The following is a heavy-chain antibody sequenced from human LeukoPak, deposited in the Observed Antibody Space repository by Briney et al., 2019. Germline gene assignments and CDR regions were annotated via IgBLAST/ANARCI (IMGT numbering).Heavy chain of an antibody. CDR3: ARDSGVNYYDSSGYLNWFDP. Sequence: GGSLRLSCAASGFTFSSYSMNWVRQAPGKGLEWVSYISSSSSTIYYADSVKGRFTISRDNAKNSLYLQMNSLRAEDTAVYYCARDSGVNYYDSSGYLNWFDPWGQGTLVTVSS. CDR2: ISSSSSTI. D-gene: IGHD3-22*01. J-gene: IGHJ5*02. V-gene: IGHV3-48*04. CDR1: GFTFSSYS.